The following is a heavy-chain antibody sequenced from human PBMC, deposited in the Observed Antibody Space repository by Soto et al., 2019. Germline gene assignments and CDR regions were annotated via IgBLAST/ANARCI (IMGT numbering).Heavy chain of an antibody. CDR2: GDPRCGAR. V-gene: IGHV1-2*02. D-gene: IGHD3-16*01. J-gene: IGHJ4*02. CDR3: ARDNYGHLDY. Sequence: QVQLVQSGAEMKKHGASVMVSCKPSVYTFTDLYIYWVRQAPGQGLAWMGWGDPRCGARRNTQKLQGRVTMSRDTSTSPVYMELNSLTSDDTAVYYCARDNYGHLDYWGQGTLVTVSS. CDR1: VYTFTDLY.